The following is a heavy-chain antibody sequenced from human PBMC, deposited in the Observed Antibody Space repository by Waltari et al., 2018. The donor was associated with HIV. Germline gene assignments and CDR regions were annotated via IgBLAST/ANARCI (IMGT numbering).Heavy chain of an antibody. CDR3: ARSRAMAGLLDH. D-gene: IGHD3-3*01. J-gene: IGHJ4*02. V-gene: IGHV3-74*03. Sequence: EVQLGESGGGLVQPGGSVRLSRGATGLPLGNSWMHWVRQSPGKGLVWVSRINTSWNRTTYADSVKGRFTISKDDAKNTLYLQMNSLRTEDTAVYYCARSRAMAGLLDHWGQGTLVTVSA. CDR2: INTSWNRT. CDR1: GLPLGNSW.